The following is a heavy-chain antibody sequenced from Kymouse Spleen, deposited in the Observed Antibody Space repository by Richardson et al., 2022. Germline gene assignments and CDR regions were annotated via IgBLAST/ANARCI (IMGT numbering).Heavy chain of an antibody. CDR1: GFTFSSYG. D-gene: IGHD3-10*01. Sequence: QVQLVESGGGVVQPGRSLRLSCAASGFTFSSYGMHWVRQAPGKGLEWVAVIWYDGSNKYYADSVKGRFTISRDNSKNTLYLQMNSLRAEDTAVYYCARDQGYYGSGSYSDYWGQGTLVTVSS. CDR3: ARDQGYYGSGSYSDY. CDR2: IWYDGSNK. V-gene: IGHV3-33*01. J-gene: IGHJ4*02.